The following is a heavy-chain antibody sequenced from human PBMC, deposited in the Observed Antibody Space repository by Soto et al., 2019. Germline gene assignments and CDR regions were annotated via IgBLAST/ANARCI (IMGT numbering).Heavy chain of an antibody. CDR3: ARQADYGDYVDAFDI. D-gene: IGHD4-17*01. V-gene: IGHV5-51*01. CDR2: IYPGDSDT. CDR1: GYSFTSYW. J-gene: IGHJ3*02. Sequence: GESLKISCKGSGYSFTSYWIGWVRQMPGKGLEWMGIIYPGDSDTRYSPSFQGQVTISADKSISTAYLQWSSLKASDTAMYYCARQADYGDYVDAFDIWGQGTMVTVSS.